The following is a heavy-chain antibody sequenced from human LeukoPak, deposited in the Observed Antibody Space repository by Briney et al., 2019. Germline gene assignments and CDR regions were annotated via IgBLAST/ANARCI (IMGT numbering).Heavy chain of an antibody. J-gene: IGHJ6*02. CDR3: ARDQTRGYSYGYGGSFGMDV. Sequence: ASVKVSCKASGYTFTSYGISWVRQAPGQGLEWMGWISAYNGNTNYAQKFQGRVTITADESTSTAYMELSSLRSEDTAVYYCARDQTRGYSYGYGGSFGMDVWGQGTTVTVSS. CDR2: ISAYNGNT. CDR1: GYTFTSYG. D-gene: IGHD5-18*01. V-gene: IGHV1-18*01.